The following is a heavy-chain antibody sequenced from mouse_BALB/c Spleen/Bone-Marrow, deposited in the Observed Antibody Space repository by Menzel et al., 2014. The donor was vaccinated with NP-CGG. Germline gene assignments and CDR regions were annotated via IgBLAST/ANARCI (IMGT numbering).Heavy chain of an antibody. CDR1: GYTFTSYT. CDR3: APYDGYYNWYFDV. CDR2: IDPSSGYS. D-gene: IGHD2-3*01. V-gene: IGHV1-4*01. J-gene: IGHJ1*01. Sequence: VQLHQSGAELARPGASVKMSCKASGYTFTSYTMHWIKQRPGQGLEWIGYIDPSSGYSNYNQKFKDKATLTADISSSTAYMQLSSLTSEDSAVYYCAPYDGYYNWYFDVWGAGTTVTVSS.